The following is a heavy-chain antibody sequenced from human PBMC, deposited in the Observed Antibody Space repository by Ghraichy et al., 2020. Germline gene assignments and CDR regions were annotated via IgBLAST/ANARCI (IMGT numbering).Heavy chain of an antibody. V-gene: IGHV3-7*01. J-gene: IGHJ4*02. CDR3: ARALLGGRFGYFAF. CDR2: IKYDGSEE. D-gene: IGHD3-3*01. CDR1: GFIFGRYW. Sequence: GGSLRLSCTASGFIFGRYWMSWIRQAPGKGLERVANIKYDGSEEKYVDSVKGRFTISRDNAKNSVYLQMNSLRAEDTGFYYCARALLGGRFGYFAFWGQGTLLTVSS.